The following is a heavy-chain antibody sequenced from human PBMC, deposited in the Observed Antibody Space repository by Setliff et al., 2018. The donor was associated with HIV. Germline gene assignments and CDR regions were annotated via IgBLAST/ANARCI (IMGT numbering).Heavy chain of an antibody. CDR2: LHRDGGT. D-gene: IGHD3-3*01. V-gene: IGHV3-53*01. CDR1: GFNVTDNY. CDR3: ARLNFWSVLYNWPDP. Sequence: GGSLRLSCTVSGFNVTDNYMTWVRQAPGKGLEWVSILHRDGGTYSADSVKGRFTISRDNSKNTLYLRMNNLRVDDTAVYYCARLNFWSVLYNWPDPWGQGTLVTVSS. J-gene: IGHJ5*02.